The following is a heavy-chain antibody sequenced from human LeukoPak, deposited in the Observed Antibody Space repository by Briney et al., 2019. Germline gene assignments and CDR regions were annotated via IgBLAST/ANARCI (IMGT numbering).Heavy chain of an antibody. CDR3: ARGGSPYAFDI. D-gene: IGHD2-15*01. CDR2: INGDGSST. Sequence: GGSLRLSCAASGFTFSSFWMHWVRQAPGKGLVWVSGINGDGSSTSYADSVKGRFTISRDNAKNTLYQQMNSLRGEDTAVYYCARGGSPYAFDIWGQGTTVTVSS. CDR1: GFTFSSFW. V-gene: IGHV3-74*01. J-gene: IGHJ3*02.